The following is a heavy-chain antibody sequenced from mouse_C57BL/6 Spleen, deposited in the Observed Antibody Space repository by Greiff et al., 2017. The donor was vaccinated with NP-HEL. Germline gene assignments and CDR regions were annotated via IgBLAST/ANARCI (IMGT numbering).Heavy chain of an antibody. CDR3: ARYPHYYGSSSWFAY. V-gene: IGHV1-22*01. Sequence: LQQSGPELVKPGASVKMSCKASGYTFTDYNMHWVKQSHGKSLEWIGYINPNNGGTSYNQKFKGKATLTVNKSSSTAYMELRSLTSEDSAVYYCARYPHYYGSSSWFAYWGQGTLVTVSA. D-gene: IGHD1-1*01. J-gene: IGHJ3*01. CDR1: GYTFTDYN. CDR2: INPNNGGT.